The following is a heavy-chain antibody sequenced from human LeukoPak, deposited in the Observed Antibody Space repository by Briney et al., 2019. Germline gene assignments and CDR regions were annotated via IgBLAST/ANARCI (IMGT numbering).Heavy chain of an antibody. Sequence: GASVKVSCKASGGTFSSYAISWVRQAPGQGLEWMGGIIPIFGTANYAQKFQGRVTITADKSTSTAYMELSSLRSGDTAVYYCARETVANDAFDIWGQGTMVTVSS. V-gene: IGHV1-69*06. CDR1: GGTFSSYA. J-gene: IGHJ3*02. CDR3: ARETVANDAFDI. CDR2: IIPIFGTA. D-gene: IGHD4-11*01.